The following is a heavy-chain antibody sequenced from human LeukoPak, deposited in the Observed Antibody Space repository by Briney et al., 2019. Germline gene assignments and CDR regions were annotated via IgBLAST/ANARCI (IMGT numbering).Heavy chain of an antibody. J-gene: IGHJ4*02. CDR3: AKKVNGKYHFDY. V-gene: IGHV3-23*01. D-gene: IGHD1-26*01. CDR1: GFTFANYD. Sequence: PGGSLRLFCAASGFTFANYDLNGVRQAPGRGLECVSTICAYTGSTYYADSVKGRFPISRDNSKNTLYLQMSSLRAEDTAVYYCAKKVNGKYHFDYWGQGTLVTVSS. CDR2: ICAYTGST.